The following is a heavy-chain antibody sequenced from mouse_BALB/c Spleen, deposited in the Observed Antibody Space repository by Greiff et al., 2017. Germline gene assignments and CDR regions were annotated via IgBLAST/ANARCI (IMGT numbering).Heavy chain of an antibody. V-gene: IGHV14-3*02. D-gene: IGHD1-1*01. CDR2: IDPANGNT. CDR1: GFNIKDTY. CDR3: AHYYGSSLRFAY. Sequence: VQLKESGAELVKPGASVKLSCTASGFNIKDTYMHWVKQRPEQGLEWIGRIDPANGNTKYDPNFQGKATIPADTSSNTAYLQLSSLTSVDTAVYYCAHYYGSSLRFAYWGQGTLVTVSA. J-gene: IGHJ3*01.